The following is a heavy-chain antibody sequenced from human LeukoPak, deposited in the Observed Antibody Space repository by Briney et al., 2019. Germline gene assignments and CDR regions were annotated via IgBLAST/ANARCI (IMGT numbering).Heavy chain of an antibody. D-gene: IGHD3-22*01. Sequence: PSETLSLTCAVYGGSFSGYYWSWIRQPPGKGLEWIGEINHSGSTNYNPSLKSRVTISVDTSKNQFSLKLSSVTAADTAVYYCAREYYYDSSVLWIWRQETMVTVSS. CDR2: INHSGST. CDR1: GGSFSGYY. CDR3: AREYYYDSSVLWI. J-gene: IGHJ3*02. V-gene: IGHV4-34*01.